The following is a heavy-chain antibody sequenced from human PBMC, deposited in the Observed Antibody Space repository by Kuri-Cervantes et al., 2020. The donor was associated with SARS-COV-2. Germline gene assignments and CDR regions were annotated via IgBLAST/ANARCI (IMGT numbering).Heavy chain of an antibody. D-gene: IGHD3-22*01. CDR2: FDPEDGET. V-gene: IGHV1-24*01. CDR3: VRFRYYDSSRDALDI. CDR1: GYTLTELS. Sequence: ASVKVSCKVSGYTLTELSMHWVRQAPGKGLEWMGGFDPEDGETIYAQKFQGRVTMTEDTSTDTAYMELSSLRSEDTAVYYCVRFRYYDSSRDALDIWGQGTMVTVSS. J-gene: IGHJ3*02.